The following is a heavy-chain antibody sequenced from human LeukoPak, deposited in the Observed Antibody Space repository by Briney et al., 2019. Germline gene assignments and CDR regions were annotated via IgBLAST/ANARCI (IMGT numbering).Heavy chain of an antibody. CDR2: INHSGST. CDR1: GGSFSDYY. D-gene: IGHD6-19*01. J-gene: IGHJ4*02. CDR3: ARSVGWLGSFDY. V-gene: IGHV4-34*01. Sequence: SSETLSLTCAVYGGSFSDYYWSWIRQPPGRGLEWIGEINHSGSTNYNPSLKSRVTISVDTSKNQFSLNLRSVTAADTAVYYCARSVGWLGSFDYWGQGTLLTVSS.